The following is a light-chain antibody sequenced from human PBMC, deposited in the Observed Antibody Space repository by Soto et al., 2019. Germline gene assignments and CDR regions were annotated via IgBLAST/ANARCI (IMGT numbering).Light chain of an antibody. J-gene: IGLJ1*01. CDR3: CSYVGATTYV. CDR2: EGT. CDR1: SSNIGGYNV. Sequence: QSVLTQPASVSGSPEQSITISCTGTSSNIGGYNVVSWYQQHPGKAPKVLIYEGTKRPSGVSNRFSGSQSGTTASLTISGLQAEDEADSYCCSYVGATTYVFGSGTKVTVL. V-gene: IGLV2-23*01.